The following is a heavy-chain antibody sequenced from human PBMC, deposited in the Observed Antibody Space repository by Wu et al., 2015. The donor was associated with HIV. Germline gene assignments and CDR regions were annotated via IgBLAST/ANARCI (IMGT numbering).Heavy chain of an antibody. V-gene: IGHV1-2*02. J-gene: IGHJ2*01. CDR2: INPNSGGT. CDR1: GYSFIGHY. CDR3: ARAPXYDFWSGSWYFDL. D-gene: IGHD3-3*01. Sequence: QVQLMQSGPELKKPRASVKVSCQTSGYSFIGHYIHWVRQTPGQGLEWMGWINPNSGGTNYAQKFQGRVTMTRDTSISTAYMELSRLRSDDTAVYYCARAPXYDFWSGSWYFDLWGRGTLVTVSS.